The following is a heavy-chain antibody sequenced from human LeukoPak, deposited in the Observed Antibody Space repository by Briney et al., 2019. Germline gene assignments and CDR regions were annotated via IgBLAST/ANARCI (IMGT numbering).Heavy chain of an antibody. CDR3: TRDLLAGDYYGSGNLGY. D-gene: IGHD3-10*01. CDR2: IYSGGST. CDR1: GFTVSSNY. J-gene: IGHJ4*02. V-gene: IGHV3-53*01. Sequence: GGSLRLSCAASGFTVSSNYMSWVRQAPGKGLEWVSVIYSGGSTYYADSVKGRFTISRDNSKNTLYLQMNSLRAEDTAVYYCTRDLLAGDYYGSGNLGYWGQGTLVTVSS.